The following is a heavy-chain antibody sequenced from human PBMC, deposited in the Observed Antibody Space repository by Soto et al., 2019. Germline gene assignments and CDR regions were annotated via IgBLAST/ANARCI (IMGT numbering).Heavy chain of an antibody. D-gene: IGHD3-10*01. Sequence: ASVKVSCKASGYTFTSYDINWVRQATGKGLEWMGWMNPNSGNTGYAQKFQGRVTMTRNTSISTAYMELSSLRSEDTAVYYCARGLALLWFGENAFDIWGQGTMVTVSS. V-gene: IGHV1-8*01. CDR3: ARGLALLWFGENAFDI. CDR1: GYTFTSYD. J-gene: IGHJ3*02. CDR2: MNPNSGNT.